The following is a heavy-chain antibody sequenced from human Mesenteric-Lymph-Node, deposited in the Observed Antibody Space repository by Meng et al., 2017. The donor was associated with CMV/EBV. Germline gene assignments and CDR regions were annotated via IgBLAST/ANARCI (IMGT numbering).Heavy chain of an antibody. CDR2: ISSSSSYI. CDR1: GFTFSSYS. J-gene: IGHJ4*02. V-gene: IGHV3-21*01. D-gene: IGHD2-2*03. CDR3: ARSLPFSWISY. Sequence: LSLTCAASGFTFSSYSMNWVRQAPGKGLEWVSSISSSSSYIYYADSVKGRFTISRDNAKNSLYLQMNSLRAEDTAVYYCARSLPFSWISYWGQGTLVTVSS.